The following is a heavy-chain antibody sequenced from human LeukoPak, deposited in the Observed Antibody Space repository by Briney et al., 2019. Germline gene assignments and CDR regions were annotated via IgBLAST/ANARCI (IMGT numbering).Heavy chain of an antibody. CDR2: IYYSGST. J-gene: IGHJ3*02. CDR3: ARRANSGFDALDI. V-gene: IGHV4-59*01. Sequence: PSETLSLTCTVSGGSISSYYWSWIRQPPGEGLEWIGYIYYSGSTNYNPSLKSRVTISVDTSKNQFSLKLSSVTAADTAVYYCARRANSGFDALDIWGQGTMVTVSS. CDR1: GGSISSYY. D-gene: IGHD3-22*01.